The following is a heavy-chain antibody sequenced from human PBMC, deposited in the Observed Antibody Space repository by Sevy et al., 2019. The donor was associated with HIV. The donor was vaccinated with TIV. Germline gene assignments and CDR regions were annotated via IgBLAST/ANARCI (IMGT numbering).Heavy chain of an antibody. CDR2: IIPILGTV. V-gene: IGHV1-69*13. J-gene: IGHJ4*02. CDR1: GGTFSSYG. D-gene: IGHD6-19*01. CDR3: ARGGGNGWYFFDY. Sequence: ASVKVSCKASGGTFSSYGISWVRQAPGQGLEWMGGIIPILGTVNYAQKFQGRVTITADESTKTAYMELSSLRSEDTAVYYCARGGGNGWYFFDYWGQETLVTVSS.